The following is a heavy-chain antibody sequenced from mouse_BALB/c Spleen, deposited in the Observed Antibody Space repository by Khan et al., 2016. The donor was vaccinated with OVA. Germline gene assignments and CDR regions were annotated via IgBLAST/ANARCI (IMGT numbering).Heavy chain of an antibody. CDR3: ARGVYGSRGAWFAY. Sequence: VRLQQSGPELVKPGASVKIPCKAPGKTLIDNKMDGGKKSHGKSLEWIGKINLKNGYTVYNQKFKGKATLTVDKSSSTAYMELRSLTSEDTAVYYCARGVYGSRGAWFAYWGQGTLVTVSA. J-gene: IGHJ3*01. V-gene: IGHV1-18*01. CDR1: GKTLIDNK. D-gene: IGHD1-1*01. CDR2: INLKNGYT.